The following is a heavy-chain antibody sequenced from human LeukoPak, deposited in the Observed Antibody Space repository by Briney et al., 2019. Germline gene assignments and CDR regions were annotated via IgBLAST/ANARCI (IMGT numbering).Heavy chain of an antibody. CDR2: IYYSGST. D-gene: IGHD3-10*01. CDR3: ARGLPTFMVRDHWYFDL. CDR1: GGSISSGGYY. V-gene: IGHV4-31*03. Sequence: SETLSLTCTVSGGSISSGGYYWSWIRQHPGKGLEWIGYIYYSGSTYYNPSLKSRVTISVDTSKNQFSLKLSSVTAADTAVYYCARGLPTFMVRDHWYFDLWGRGTLVTVSS. J-gene: IGHJ2*01.